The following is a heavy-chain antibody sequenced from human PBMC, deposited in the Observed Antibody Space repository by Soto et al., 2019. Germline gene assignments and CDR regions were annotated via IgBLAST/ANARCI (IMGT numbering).Heavy chain of an antibody. V-gene: IGHV1-18*04. CDR2: ISAYNGNT. J-gene: IGHJ4*02. Sequence: ASVKVSCKASGYTFTSYGISWVRQAPGQGLEWMGWISAYNGNTKYSQKFQGRVTITRDTSASTAYMELSSLRSEDTAVYYCARDLSDFWSGYYDYWGQGTLVTVSS. CDR3: ARDLSDFWSGYYDY. CDR1: GYTFTSYG. D-gene: IGHD3-3*01.